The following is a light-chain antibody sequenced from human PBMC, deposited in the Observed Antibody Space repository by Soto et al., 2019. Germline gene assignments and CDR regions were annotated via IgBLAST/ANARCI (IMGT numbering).Light chain of an antibody. CDR3: QQSYSTTRT. CDR1: QSVSSN. V-gene: IGKV3-15*01. J-gene: IGKJ1*01. CDR2: GAS. Sequence: EIVMTQSPATLSVSPGERATLSCRASQSVSSNLAWYQQKPGQAPRLLIYGASTRATGIPARFSGSGSGTEFTLTISSLQSEDFAVYYCQQSYSTTRTFGQGTKVEIK.